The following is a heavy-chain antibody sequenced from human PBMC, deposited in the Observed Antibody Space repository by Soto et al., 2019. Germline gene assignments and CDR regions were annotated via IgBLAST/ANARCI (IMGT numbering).Heavy chain of an antibody. CDR3: ARDVTDFWSGHEGMDV. V-gene: IGHV4-31*03. CDR2: IYYSGST. J-gene: IGHJ6*01. D-gene: IGHD3-3*01. CDR1: GGSISNGGYY. Sequence: PSETLSLTCTVSGGSISNGGYYWTWIRQHPGKGLEWIGYIYYSGSTYYNPSLKSRVTISVDTSKNQFSLKLTSVTAADTAVYYCARDVTDFWSGHEGMDVWGQGTTVPVSS.